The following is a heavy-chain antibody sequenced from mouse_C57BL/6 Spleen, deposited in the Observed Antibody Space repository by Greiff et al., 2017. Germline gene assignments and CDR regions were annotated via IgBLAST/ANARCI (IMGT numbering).Heavy chain of an antibody. CDR3: SRTYYSTLWFAY. J-gene: IGHJ3*01. Sequence: EVKLMESGGDLVKPGGSLKLSCAASGFTFSSYGMSWVRQPPDKRLEWVATISSGGSYTYSPDSVKGRFTISRDTAKHTLYLQMSSLKSEVTSLYDCSRTYYSTLWFAYWGQGTLVTVSA. CDR2: ISSGGSYT. CDR1: GFTFSSYG. V-gene: IGHV5-6*01. D-gene: IGHD2-5*01.